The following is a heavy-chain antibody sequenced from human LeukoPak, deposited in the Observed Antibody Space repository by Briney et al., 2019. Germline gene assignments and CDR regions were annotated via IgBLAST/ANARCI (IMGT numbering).Heavy chain of an antibody. Sequence: GGSLRLSCAASGFTFSSYGMHWVRQAPGKGLEWVAVRWYDGSNKYYADSVKGRFTISRDNSKNTLYLLMNSLRAEDTAVYYCARKHQYYFDYWGQGTLVTVSS. V-gene: IGHV3-33*01. CDR2: RWYDGSNK. J-gene: IGHJ4*02. CDR3: ARKHQYYFDY. CDR1: GFTFSSYG.